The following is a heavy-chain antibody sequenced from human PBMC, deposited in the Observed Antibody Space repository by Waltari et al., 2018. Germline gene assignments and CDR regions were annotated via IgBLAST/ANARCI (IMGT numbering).Heavy chain of an antibody. CDR1: GGSFSGYY. Sequence: QVQLQQWGAGLLKPSETLSLTCAVYGGSFSGYYWSWIRHPPRKGLEWIGEINHSGSTNYNPSLKSRVTISVDTSKNQFSLKLSSVTAADTAVYYCARGNGDFDYPLDDAFDIWGQGTMVTVSS. J-gene: IGHJ3*02. CDR3: ARGNGDFDYPLDDAFDI. D-gene: IGHD3-9*01. CDR2: INHSGST. V-gene: IGHV4-34*01.